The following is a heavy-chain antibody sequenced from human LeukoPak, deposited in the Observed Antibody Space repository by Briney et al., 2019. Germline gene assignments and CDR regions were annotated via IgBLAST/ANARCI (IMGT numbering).Heavy chain of an antibody. CDR2: IYTSGST. J-gene: IGHJ6*03. D-gene: IGHD3-10*01. CDR1: GGSISSSSYY. Sequence: SETLSLTCTVSGGSISSSSYYWSWIRQPAGKALEWTGRIYTSGSTNYNPSLKSRVTMSVDTSKKQVSLKLSSVTAADTAVYYCARDQGISMVRGAPYYYYYMDVWGKGTTVTVSS. V-gene: IGHV4-61*02. CDR3: ARDQGISMVRGAPYYYYYMDV.